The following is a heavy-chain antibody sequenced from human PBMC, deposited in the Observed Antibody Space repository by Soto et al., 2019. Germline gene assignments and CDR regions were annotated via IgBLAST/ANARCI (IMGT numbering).Heavy chain of an antibody. V-gene: IGHV1-69*05. J-gene: IGHJ6*02. CDR1: GGSFRNYG. D-gene: IGHD3-9*01. CDR3: ARARDYDLLTARESALDV. CDR2: IMPIFGTA. Sequence: QVQLVQSGAEVKKPGSSVRVSCKVSGGSFRNYGITWVRTAPGQGLEWMGGIMPIFGTANYAQKFRGRVTTPSHELTRTACLALSGLTSDDTAVYFWARARDYDLLTARESALDVWAQGTTVTVS.